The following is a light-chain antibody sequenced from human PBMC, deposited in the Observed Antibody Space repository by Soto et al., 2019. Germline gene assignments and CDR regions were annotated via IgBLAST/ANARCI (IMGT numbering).Light chain of an antibody. Sequence: EILMTQSPATLSLSPGERFTLSCRASQSVSSKLAWYQQKPGQAPRLLIYSASSRATGIPDRFSGSGSGTDYTLTISRLEPEDSAVYYCQQYGYSFWTFGQGTKVDIK. CDR2: SAS. CDR1: QSVSSK. V-gene: IGKV3-20*01. J-gene: IGKJ1*01. CDR3: QQYGYSFWT.